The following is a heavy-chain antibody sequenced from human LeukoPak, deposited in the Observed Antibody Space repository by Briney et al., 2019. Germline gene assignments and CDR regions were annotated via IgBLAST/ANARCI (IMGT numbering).Heavy chain of an antibody. CDR2: ISGSGGST. D-gene: IGHD3-22*01. J-gene: IGHJ4*02. CDR3: AKRPYDGSGYYYYFDY. Sequence: GGSLRLSCAASGFTFSSYAMSWVRQAPGKGLEWVSAISGSGGSTYYADSVKGRFTISRDNSKNTLYLQMNSLRAEDTAVYYCAKRPYDGSGYYYYFDYWGQGTLVTVSS. V-gene: IGHV3-23*01. CDR1: GFTFSSYA.